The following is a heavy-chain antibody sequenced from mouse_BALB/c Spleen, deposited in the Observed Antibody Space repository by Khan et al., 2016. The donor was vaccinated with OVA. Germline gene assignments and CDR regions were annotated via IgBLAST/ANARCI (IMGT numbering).Heavy chain of an antibody. V-gene: IGHV5-4*02. CDR3: IRGYYGDPFAY. CDR2: ISDINSYI. J-gene: IGHJ3*01. D-gene: IGHD2-13*01. Sequence: EVELVESGGGLMKPGGSLKLSCAASGFTFSDYYMYWVRQTPEKRLEWVATISDINSYIYYPDNVKGRFTISSDNAKNTLYLQMNSLKSEDTAMYYCIRGYYGDPFAYWGQGTLVTVSA. CDR1: GFTFSDYY.